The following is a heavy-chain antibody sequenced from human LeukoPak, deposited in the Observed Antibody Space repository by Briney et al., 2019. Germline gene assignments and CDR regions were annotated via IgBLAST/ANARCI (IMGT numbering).Heavy chain of an antibody. Sequence: GGSLRLSCAASGFTFSNYGMHWVRQAPGKGLEWVANIKHDGSDRYYVDSVKGRFTISRDNAKNSLYLQMNNLRAEDTAVYYCARDLVYGSGNFDCWGQGTLVTVSS. D-gene: IGHD3-10*01. J-gene: IGHJ4*02. CDR1: GFTFSNYG. V-gene: IGHV3-7*01. CDR2: IKHDGSDR. CDR3: ARDLVYGSGNFDC.